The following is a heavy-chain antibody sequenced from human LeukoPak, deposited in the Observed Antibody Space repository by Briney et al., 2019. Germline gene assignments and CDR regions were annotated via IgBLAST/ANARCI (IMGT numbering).Heavy chain of an antibody. J-gene: IGHJ6*03. Sequence: ASVKVSCKASGYTFTSYDINWVRQATGQGLEWMGWMNPNSGNTGYAQKLQGRVTMTTDTSTSTAYMELGGLRSDDTAVYYCARTNWNYYYYMDVWGKGTTVIVSS. CDR1: GYTFTSYD. CDR2: MNPNSGNT. V-gene: IGHV1-8*01. D-gene: IGHD3-3*01. CDR3: ARTNWNYYYYMDV.